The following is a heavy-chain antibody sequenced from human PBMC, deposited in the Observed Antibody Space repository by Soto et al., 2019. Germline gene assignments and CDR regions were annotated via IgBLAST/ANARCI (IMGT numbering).Heavy chain of an antibody. Sequence: QVQLQESGPGLVKPSETLSLICTVSGGPVSGDKNYWSWIRQSPGKGLEWIGYISYSGATNYNPSLKSRLTISVDRSKNQFALKLSSVTASDTALYYCATSPRFAFDFWGQGTTVIVSS. CDR1: GGPVSGDKNY. J-gene: IGHJ3*01. V-gene: IGHV4-61*01. CDR2: ISYSGAT. CDR3: ATSPRFAFDF. D-gene: IGHD3-16*01.